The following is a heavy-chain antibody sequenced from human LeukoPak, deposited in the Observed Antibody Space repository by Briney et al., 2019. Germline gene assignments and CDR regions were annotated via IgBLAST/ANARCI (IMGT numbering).Heavy chain of an antibody. CDR2: INPNSGGT. CDR1: GYTFAGYY. J-gene: IGHJ5*02. V-gene: IGHV1-2*02. D-gene: IGHD3-22*01. Sequence: ASVKVSCKASGYTFAGYYMHWVRQAPGQGLEWMGWINPNSGGTNYAQKFQGRVTMTRDTSISTAYMELSRLRSDDTAVYYCARVAYYYDSSGYYWFDPWGQGTLVTVSS. CDR3: ARVAYYYDSSGYYWFDP.